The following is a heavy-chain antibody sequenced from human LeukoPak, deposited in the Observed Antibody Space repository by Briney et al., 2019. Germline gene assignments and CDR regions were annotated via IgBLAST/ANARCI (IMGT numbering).Heavy chain of an antibody. CDR1: GYTLTELS. CDR2: FDPEDGET. V-gene: IGHV1-24*01. J-gene: IGHJ3*02. CDR3: ATDQWTVITKDVCDI. D-gene: IGHD4-17*01. Sequence: ASVKVSCKVSGYTLTELSMHWVRQAPGKGLEWMGGFDPEDGETIYAQKFQGRVTMTEDTSTDTAYMELSSLRSEDTAVYYCATDQWTVITKDVCDIWGQGTMVTVSS.